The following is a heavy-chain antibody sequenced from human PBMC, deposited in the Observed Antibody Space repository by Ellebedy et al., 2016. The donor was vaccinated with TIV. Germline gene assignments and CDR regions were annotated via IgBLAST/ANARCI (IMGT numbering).Heavy chain of an antibody. D-gene: IGHD2-8*01. CDR3: VRDSSKVSGMDV. CDR1: GFSVSSTY. J-gene: IGHJ6*02. CDR2: FYSAAST. V-gene: IGHV3-53*01. Sequence: PGGSLRLSCAASGFSVSSTYMSWVRQAPGKGLYWVSVFYSAASTYYADSVKGRFTISRDNSKNTLFLQMNSLRAEDTGVYYCVRDSSKVSGMDVWGQGTTVTVSS.